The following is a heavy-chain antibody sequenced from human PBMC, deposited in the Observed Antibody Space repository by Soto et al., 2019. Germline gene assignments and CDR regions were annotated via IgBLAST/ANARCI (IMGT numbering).Heavy chain of an antibody. CDR2: ISAYNGNT. V-gene: IGHV1-18*01. J-gene: IGHJ4*02. CDR1: GYTFTSYG. Sequence: QVQLVQSGAEVKKPGASVKVSCKASGYTFTSYGISWVRQAPGQGLEWMGWISAYNGNTNYAQKLQGRVTMTTDTSTRTAYMELRSLRSDDTAVYYCVRVVVTAISSTEFDYWGQGTLVTVSS. D-gene: IGHD2-21*02. CDR3: VRVVVTAISSTEFDY.